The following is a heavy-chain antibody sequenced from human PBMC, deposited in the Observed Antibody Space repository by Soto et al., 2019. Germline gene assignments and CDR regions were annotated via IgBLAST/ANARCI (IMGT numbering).Heavy chain of an antibody. CDR2: ISGSGGST. D-gene: IGHD2-2*01. V-gene: IGHV3-23*01. CDR1: GFTFSSYA. Sequence: GGSLRLSCAASGFTFSSYAMSWVRQAPGKGLEWVSAISGSGGSTYYADSVKGRFTISRDNSKNTLYLQMNSLRAEDTAVYYCAKVNSHCSSTSCYNWFDPWGQGTLVTVSS. J-gene: IGHJ5*02. CDR3: AKVNSHCSSTSCYNWFDP.